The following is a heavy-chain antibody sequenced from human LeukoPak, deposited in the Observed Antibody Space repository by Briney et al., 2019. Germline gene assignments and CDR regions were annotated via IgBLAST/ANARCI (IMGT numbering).Heavy chain of an antibody. V-gene: IGHV4-4*07. Sequence: SETLSLTCSVSGGSISSYYWSWIRQPAGKGLEWIGRMYPTGNSNYNPSLKSRVTMSVDTSKNQFSLKLSSVTAADTAVYYCARVGYYGIDVWGQGTAVTVSS. J-gene: IGHJ6*02. CDR1: GGSISSYY. CDR2: MYPTGNS. CDR3: ARVGYYGIDV.